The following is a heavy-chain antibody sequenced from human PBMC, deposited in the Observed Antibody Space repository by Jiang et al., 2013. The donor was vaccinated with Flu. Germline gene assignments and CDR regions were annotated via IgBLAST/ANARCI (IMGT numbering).Heavy chain of an antibody. CDR2: INAGNGYT. J-gene: IGHJ4*02. V-gene: IGHV1-3*01. D-gene: IGHD3-22*01. CDR3: ARDRPPDYFDSTGYDH. CDR1: GFTFSSYS. Sequence: SGAEVKKPGASVKVSCKASGFTFSSYSIHWVRQAPGQRLEWLGWINAGNGYTKYSPRFQDRVSITTDTSATTAFMELRSLTPEDTAVYYCARDRPPDYFDSTGYDHWGQGALVTVSS.